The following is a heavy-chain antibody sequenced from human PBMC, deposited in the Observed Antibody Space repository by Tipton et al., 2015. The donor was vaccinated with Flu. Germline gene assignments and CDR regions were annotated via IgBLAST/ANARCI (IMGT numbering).Heavy chain of an antibody. J-gene: IGHJ4*02. CDR3: ARERDVLLWFGELGYFDY. Sequence: GLVKSSQTLSLTCTVSGGSISSGSYYWSWIRQPAGKGLEWIGRIYTSGSTNYNPSLKSRVTISVDTSKNQFSLKLSSVTAADTAVYYCARERDVLLWFGELGYFDYWGQGTLVTVSS. D-gene: IGHD3-10*01. CDR2: IYTSGST. CDR1: GGSISSGSYY. V-gene: IGHV4-61*02.